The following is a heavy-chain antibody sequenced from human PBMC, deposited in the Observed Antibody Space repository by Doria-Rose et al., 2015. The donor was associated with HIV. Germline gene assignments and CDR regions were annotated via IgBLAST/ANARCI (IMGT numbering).Heavy chain of an antibody. Sequence: LQESGPGVVKPSQTLSLTCTVSGGSIGSGSYYWSWIRQPAGKGLEWIGRTYIRGSTDYNPSLQSRVTISVDTSKNQFSLEVNSVTAADTAVYYCARTANWNDGRVDSWGQGT. J-gene: IGHJ4*02. CDR2: TYIRGST. CDR3: ARTANWNDGRVDS. CDR1: GGSIGSGSYY. V-gene: IGHV4-61*02. D-gene: IGHD1-20*01.